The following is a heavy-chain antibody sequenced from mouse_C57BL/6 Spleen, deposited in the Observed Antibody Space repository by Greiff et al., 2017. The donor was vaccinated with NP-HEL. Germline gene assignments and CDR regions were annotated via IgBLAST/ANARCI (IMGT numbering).Heavy chain of an antibody. CDR1: GFSLPSYG. CDR3: ARLTARATACFAY. D-gene: IGHD3-2*01. V-gene: IGHV2-3*01. Sequence: QVQLKESGPGLVAPSQSLSITCTVPGFSLPSYGVSWVRQPPGKGLAWLGVIWGDGSTNYPSDRIPRLSISKGNSKSQVFLKLNRLQTDDTATYYCARLTARATACFAYWGQGTLVTVSA. CDR2: IWGDGST. J-gene: IGHJ3*01.